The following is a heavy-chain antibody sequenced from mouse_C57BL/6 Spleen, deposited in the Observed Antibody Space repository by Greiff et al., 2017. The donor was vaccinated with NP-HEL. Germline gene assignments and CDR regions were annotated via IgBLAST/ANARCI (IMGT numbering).Heavy chain of an antibody. CDR1: GYAFSSSW. Sequence: QVHVKQSGPELVKPGASVKISCKASGYAFSSSWMNWVKQRPGKGLEWIGRIYPGDGDTNYNGKFKGKATLTADKSSSTAYMQLSSLTSEDSAVYFGARSDNYDGFHYYAMDYWGQGTSVTVSS. V-gene: IGHV1-82*01. CDR2: IYPGDGDT. CDR3: ARSDNYDGFHYYAMDY. J-gene: IGHJ4*01. D-gene: IGHD2-4*01.